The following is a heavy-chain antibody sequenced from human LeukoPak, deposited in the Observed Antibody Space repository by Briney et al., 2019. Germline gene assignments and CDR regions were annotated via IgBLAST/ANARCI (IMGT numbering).Heavy chain of an antibody. Sequence: ASVKVSCKASGYTFTGYYMHWVRQAPGQGLEWMGWINPNSGGTNYAQKFQGRVTMTRDTSISTVYMELSRLRSDDTAVYYCASCSGFGELSYYYYYMDVWGKGTTVTVSS. CDR1: GYTFTGYY. J-gene: IGHJ6*03. CDR3: ASCSGFGELSYYYYYMDV. D-gene: IGHD3-10*01. V-gene: IGHV1-2*02. CDR2: INPNSGGT.